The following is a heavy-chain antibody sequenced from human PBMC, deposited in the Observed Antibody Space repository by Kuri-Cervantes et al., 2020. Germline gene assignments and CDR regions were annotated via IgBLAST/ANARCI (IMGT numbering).Heavy chain of an antibody. J-gene: IGHJ5*02. V-gene: IGHV1-3*01. CDR2: INAGNGNT. CDR1: GYTFTSYA. Sequence: ASVKVSCKASGYTFTSYAMHWVRQAPGQRLEWMGWINAGNGNTKYSQEFQGRVTITRDTSAITAYMELSSLISEDTAVYYCARDWQQLVFNWFDPWGQGTLVTVSS. D-gene: IGHD6-13*01. CDR3: ARDWQQLVFNWFDP.